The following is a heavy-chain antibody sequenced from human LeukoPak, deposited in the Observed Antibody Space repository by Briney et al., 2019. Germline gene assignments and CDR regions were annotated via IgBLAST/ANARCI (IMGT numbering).Heavy chain of an antibody. J-gene: IGHJ4*02. V-gene: IGHV4-34*01. D-gene: IGHD5-12*01. CDR3: ARGLSDYDF. Sequence: SETLSLTCAVYGGSFSGYYWSWIRQPPGKGLEWIGEINHSGSTNYNPSLKSRVTISVDTSKNQFSLKLSSVTAADTAVYYCARGLSDYDFWGQGTLVTVSS. CDR2: INHSGST. CDR1: GGSFSGYY.